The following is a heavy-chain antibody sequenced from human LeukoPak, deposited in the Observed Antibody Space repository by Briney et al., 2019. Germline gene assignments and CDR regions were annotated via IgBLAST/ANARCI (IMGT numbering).Heavy chain of an antibody. J-gene: IGHJ4*02. V-gene: IGHV3-23*01. D-gene: IGHD4-23*01. CDR1: GFTFSSYA. Sequence: GGSLRLSCAASGFTFSSYAMSWVRQAPGKGLEWVSAISGSGGSTYYANSVKGRFTISRDNSKNTLYLQMNSLRAEDTAVYYCAKDPTTGTVVTYYHYWGQGTLVTVSS. CDR3: AKDPTTGTVVTYYHY. CDR2: ISGSGGST.